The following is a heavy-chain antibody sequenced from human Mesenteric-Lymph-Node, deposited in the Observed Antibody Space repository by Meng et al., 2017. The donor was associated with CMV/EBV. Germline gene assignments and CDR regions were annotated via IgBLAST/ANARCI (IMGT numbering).Heavy chain of an antibody. CDR2: IYSGGST. J-gene: IGHJ6*02. CDR1: GFTVSSNY. Sequence: GGSLRLSCAASGFTVSSNYMSWVRQAPGKGLEWVSVIYSGGSTYYADSVKGRFTISRDNSKNTLYLQMNSLRAEDTAVYYCARDRVAGTWGYYYYGMDVWGQGTTVTVSS. CDR3: ARDRVAGTWGYYYYGMDV. V-gene: IGHV3-53*01. D-gene: IGHD6-19*01.